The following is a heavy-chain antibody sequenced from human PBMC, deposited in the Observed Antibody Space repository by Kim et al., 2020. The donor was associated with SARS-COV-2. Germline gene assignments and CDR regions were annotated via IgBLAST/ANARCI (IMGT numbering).Heavy chain of an antibody. V-gene: IGHV3-23*01. Sequence: GGSLRLSCASSGFTFSSYAMSWVRQALGKGLEWVSVMSGSGGTTYYADSVKGRFTTSRDNSKITLYLHMNSARAEDTAVYYCEKIGGSDWGQGTLVTV. CDR1: GFTFSSYA. J-gene: IGHJ4*02. D-gene: IGHD3-10*01. CDR3: EKIGGSD. CDR2: MSGSGGTT.